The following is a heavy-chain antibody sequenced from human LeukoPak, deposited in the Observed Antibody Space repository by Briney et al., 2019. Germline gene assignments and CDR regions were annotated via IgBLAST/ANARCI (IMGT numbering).Heavy chain of an antibody. CDR2: IKQDGSEK. Sequence: PGGSLRLSCAASGFTVSDNYMSWVRQAPGKGLEWVANIKQDGSEKYYVDSVKGRFTISRDNAKNSLYLQMNSLRAEDTAVYYCARDRTGTIFDYWGQGTLVTVSS. CDR3: ARDRTGTIFDY. D-gene: IGHD3/OR15-3a*01. V-gene: IGHV3-7*03. J-gene: IGHJ4*02. CDR1: GFTVSDNY.